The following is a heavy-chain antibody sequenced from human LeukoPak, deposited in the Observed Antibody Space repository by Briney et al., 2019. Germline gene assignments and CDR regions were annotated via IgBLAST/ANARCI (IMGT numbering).Heavy chain of an antibody. D-gene: IGHD3-10*01. Sequence: GGSLRLSCAASGFTFSSYGMHWVRQAPGKGLEWVAVISYDGRNKNYADSVKGRFTISRDNSKNTVYLYMNSLSTEDTAVYYCARGLLSGSPDYYYYYMDVWGKGTTVTVSS. CDR3: ARGLLSGSPDYYYYYMDV. CDR1: GFTFSSYG. CDR2: ISYDGRNK. J-gene: IGHJ6*03. V-gene: IGHV3-30*04.